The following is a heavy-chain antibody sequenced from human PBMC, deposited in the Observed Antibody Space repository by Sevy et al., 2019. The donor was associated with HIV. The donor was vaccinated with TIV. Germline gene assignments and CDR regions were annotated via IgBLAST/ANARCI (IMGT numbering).Heavy chain of an antibody. J-gene: IGHJ4*02. V-gene: IGHV3-15*01. Sequence: GGSLRLSCASSGFTFSNAWMSWVRQAPGKGLEWVGRIKSKTDCGTTDYAAPVKGRFTISREDSKNTLYLQMNSLKTDDTAIYYCTTDSKKRGFSALLDYWGQGTLVTVSS. CDR2: IKSKTDCGTT. CDR3: TTDSKKRGFSALLDY. D-gene: IGHD3-10*01. CDR1: GFTFSNAW.